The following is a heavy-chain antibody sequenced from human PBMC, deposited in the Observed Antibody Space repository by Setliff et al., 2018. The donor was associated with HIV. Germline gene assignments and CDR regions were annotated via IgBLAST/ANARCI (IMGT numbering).Heavy chain of an antibody. CDR2: ISPNNGAA. Sequence: ASVKVSCKAIGYMILGYKMNWVRQAPGQGLEWIGRISPNNGAAEYAPKFQGRVSMTLETSISTAYLELPRLTSDDAAVYFCARPRVFDSFDVWGQGTKVTVSS. D-gene: IGHD6-6*01. CDR3: ARPRVFDSFDV. CDR1: GYMILGYK. V-gene: IGHV1-2*06. J-gene: IGHJ3*01.